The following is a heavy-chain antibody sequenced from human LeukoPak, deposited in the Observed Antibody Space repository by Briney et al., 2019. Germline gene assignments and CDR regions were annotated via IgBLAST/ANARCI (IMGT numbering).Heavy chain of an antibody. D-gene: IGHD6-13*01. CDR3: AGRDYSSSWQLYYHYTDV. CDR1: GGSISSSSYY. V-gene: IGHV4-39*01. CDR2: IYYSGST. Sequence: ASETLSLTCTVSGGSISSSSYYWGWIRQPPGKGLEWIGSIYYSGSTYYNPSLKSRVTISVDTSKNQFSLKLSSVTAADTAVYYCAGRDYSSSWQLYYHYTDVWGKGTTVTISS. J-gene: IGHJ6*03.